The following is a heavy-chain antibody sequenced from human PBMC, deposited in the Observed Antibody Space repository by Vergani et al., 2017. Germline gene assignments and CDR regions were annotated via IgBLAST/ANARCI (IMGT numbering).Heavy chain of an antibody. D-gene: IGHD2-15*01. J-gene: IGHJ5*02. V-gene: IGHV1-2*02. Sequence: QVQLVQSGAEVKKPGASVKVSCKASGYTFTGYYMHWVRQAPGQGLEWMGWINPNSGGTNYAQKFQGRVTMTRDTSISTAYMELSRLRSDDTAVYYCARSYRVVWHCSGGSCPSWFDPWGQGTLVTVSS. CDR1: GYTFTGYY. CDR3: ARSYRVVWHCSGGSCPSWFDP. CDR2: INPNSGGT.